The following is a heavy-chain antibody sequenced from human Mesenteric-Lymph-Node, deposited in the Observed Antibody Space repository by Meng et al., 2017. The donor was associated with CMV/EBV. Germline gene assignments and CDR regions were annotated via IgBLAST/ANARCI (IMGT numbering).Heavy chain of an antibody. J-gene: IGHJ5*02. CDR2: IHHSGST. CDR1: VGSVCGNY. D-gene: IGHD3-10*01. CDR3: APGVGSGSSNWFDP. V-gene: IGHV4-34*01. Sequence: GQLRLWAGGGLEPSGALLRTCGVAVGSVCGNYCKWCRRPPGEGLEWMGEIHHSGSTNYNPSLKSRVTISVDTSKTQFSLKVTFVTAADTAVYYCAPGVGSGSSNWFDPWGQGTLVTVSS.